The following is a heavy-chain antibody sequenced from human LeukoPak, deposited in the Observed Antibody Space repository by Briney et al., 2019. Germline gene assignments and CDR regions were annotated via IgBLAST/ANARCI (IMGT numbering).Heavy chain of an antibody. V-gene: IGHV3-21*01. CDR3: ARDLLGISGSYTDY. CDR2: ISSSSSYI. Sequence: PGGSLRLSCAASGFTFSSYSMNWVRQAPGKGLGWVSSISSSSSYIYYADSVKGRFTISRDNAKNSLYLQMNSLRAEDTAVYYCARDLLGISGSYTDYWGQGTLVTVSS. CDR1: GFTFSSYS. J-gene: IGHJ4*02. D-gene: IGHD1-26*01.